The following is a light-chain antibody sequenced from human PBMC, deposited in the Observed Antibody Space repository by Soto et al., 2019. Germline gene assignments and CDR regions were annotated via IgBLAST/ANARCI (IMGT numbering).Light chain of an antibody. CDR1: QSVYSS. CDR2: GAS. J-gene: IGKJ3*01. CDR3: QQRSNWPT. Sequence: TQSPATLSASPGERATLSCRASQSVYSSLAWYQQKPGQAPRLLIYGASNRATGIPARFSGSGSGTDFTLTISSLEPEDFAVYYCQQRSNWPTFGPGTKVDIK. V-gene: IGKV3-11*01.